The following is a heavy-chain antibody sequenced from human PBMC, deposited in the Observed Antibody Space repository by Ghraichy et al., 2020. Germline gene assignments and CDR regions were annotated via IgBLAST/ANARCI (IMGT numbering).Heavy chain of an antibody. CDR2: IKEYGSET. V-gene: IGHV3-7*01. CDR3: ARDPLARDAYNSLDY. CDR1: GFTFRSYW. Sequence: GGSLRLSCAASGFTFRSYWMSWVRQAPGTGLEWVANIKEYGSETGYVDSVKGRFTISRDNAKNSLYLQMNSLRAEDTAVYYCARDPLARDAYNSLDYWGQGTLVTVSS. D-gene: IGHD5-24*01. J-gene: IGHJ4*02.